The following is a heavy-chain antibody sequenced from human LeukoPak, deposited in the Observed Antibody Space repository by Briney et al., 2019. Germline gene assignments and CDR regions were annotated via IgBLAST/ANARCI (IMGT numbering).Heavy chain of an antibody. Sequence: SVKVSCKASGGTFSSYAISWVRQAPGQGLEWMGGIIPIFGTANYAQKFQGRVTITADESTSTAYMELSSLRSEDTAVYYCASDSPKDIVLSDYYYYGMDVWGQGTTVTVSS. CDR3: ASDSPKDIVLSDYYYYGMDV. J-gene: IGHJ6*02. CDR2: IIPIFGTA. V-gene: IGHV1-69*13. D-gene: IGHD2-8*01. CDR1: GGTFSSYA.